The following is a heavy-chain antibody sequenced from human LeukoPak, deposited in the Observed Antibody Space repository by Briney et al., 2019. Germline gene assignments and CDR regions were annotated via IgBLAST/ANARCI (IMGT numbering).Heavy chain of an antibody. CDR3: ARVSQLWFIPDY. J-gene: IGHJ4*02. CDR2: IWYDGSNK. D-gene: IGHD5-18*01. Sequence: GRSLRLSCAASGFTFSSYGMHWVRQAPGKGLEWVAVIWYDGSNKYYADSVKGRFTISRDNSKDTLYLQMNSLRVEDTAVYYCARVSQLWFIPDYWGQGTLVTVSS. V-gene: IGHV3-33*01. CDR1: GFTFSSYG.